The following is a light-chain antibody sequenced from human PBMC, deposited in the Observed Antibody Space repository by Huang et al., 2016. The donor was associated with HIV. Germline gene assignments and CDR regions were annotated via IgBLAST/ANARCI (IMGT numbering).Light chain of an antibody. J-gene: IGKJ1*01. CDR2: EAS. CDR3: QQYKSFPWT. Sequence: DIQMTQSSSTLSASVGDRVTIACRASQSVSTCLAWYQQKAGRAPNLLIYEASTLESGVPSRFSGGGSGTDCTLTISSLQSDDFATYYCQQYKSFPWTFGQGTKVEV. CDR1: QSVSTC. V-gene: IGKV1-5*03.